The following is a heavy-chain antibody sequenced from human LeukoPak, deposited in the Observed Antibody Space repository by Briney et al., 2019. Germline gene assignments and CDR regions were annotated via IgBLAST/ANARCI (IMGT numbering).Heavy chain of an antibody. CDR3: ARYTYYYVSSGYFFDY. J-gene: IGHJ4*02. CDR2: IYYSGST. D-gene: IGHD3-22*01. CDR1: GGSISSYY. V-gene: IGHV4-59*01. Sequence: SETLSLTCTVSGGSISSYYWSWIRQPPGKGLEWIGYIYYSGSTNYNPSLKSRVTISVDTSKNQFSLKLSSVTAADTAVYYCARYTYYYVSSGYFFDYWGQGTLVTVSS.